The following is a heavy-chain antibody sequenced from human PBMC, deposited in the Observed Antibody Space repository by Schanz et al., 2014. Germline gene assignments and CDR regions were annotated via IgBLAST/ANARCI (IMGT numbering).Heavy chain of an antibody. CDR1: GFTFSSYG. CDR2: ILYDGSNK. J-gene: IGHJ1*01. Sequence: QVQLVESGGGVAQPGRSLRLSCAASGFTFSSYGMHWVRQAPGKGLEWVAVILYDGSNKYYADSVKGRFTISRDNSKNTLYLQMNNLRAEDTAVYFCAKESEIVVVVGTSMSGDFHHWGQGTLVNVSS. D-gene: IGHD2-15*01. CDR3: AKESEIVVVVGTSMSGDFHH. V-gene: IGHV3-30*18.